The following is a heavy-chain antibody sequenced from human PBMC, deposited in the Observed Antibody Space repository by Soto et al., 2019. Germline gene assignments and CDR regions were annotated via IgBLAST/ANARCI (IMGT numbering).Heavy chain of an antibody. CDR3: TTESSSYYYDSSGYPPYYYYYYGMDV. CDR1: GFTFSNAW. CDR2: IKSKTDGGTT. J-gene: IGHJ6*02. V-gene: IGHV3-15*07. Sequence: GGSLRLSCAASGFTFSNAWMNWVRQAPGKGLEWVGRIKSKTDGGTTDYAAPVKGRFTISRDDSKNTLYLQMNSLKTEDTAVYYCTTESSSYYYDSSGYPPYYYYYYGMDVWGQGTTVTVSS. D-gene: IGHD3-22*01.